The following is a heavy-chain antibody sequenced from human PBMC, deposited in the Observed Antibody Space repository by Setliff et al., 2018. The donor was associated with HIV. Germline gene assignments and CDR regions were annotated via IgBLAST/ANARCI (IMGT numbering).Heavy chain of an antibody. Sequence: GGSLRLSCAASGFTFSSYSMNWVRQAPGKGLEGVSYISTSGTTIYYADSVKGRFTISRDNAKNSLYLQMNSLRAEDTAVYYCARGHYFKDVWGQGTTVTVSS. D-gene: IGHD3-22*01. CDR2: ISTSGTTI. J-gene: IGHJ6*02. CDR1: GFTFSSYS. CDR3: ARGHYFKDV. V-gene: IGHV3-48*01.